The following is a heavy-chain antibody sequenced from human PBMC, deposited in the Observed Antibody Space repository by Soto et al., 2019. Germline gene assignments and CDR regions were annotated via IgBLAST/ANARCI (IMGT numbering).Heavy chain of an antibody. D-gene: IGHD6-19*01. Sequence: ASVKVSCKASGYTFTSYDISWVRQAPGQGLEWMGWISAYNGNTNYAQKLQGRVTMTTDTSTSTAYMELRSLRSDDTAVYYCARDNIAVAGTGFDILGQWTMVTVSS. CDR2: ISAYNGNT. J-gene: IGHJ3*02. V-gene: IGHV1-18*01. CDR3: ARDNIAVAGTGFDI. CDR1: GYTFTSYD.